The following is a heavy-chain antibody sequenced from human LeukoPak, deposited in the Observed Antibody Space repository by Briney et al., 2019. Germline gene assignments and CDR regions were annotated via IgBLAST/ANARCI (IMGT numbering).Heavy chain of an antibody. Sequence: DSVKVSCKASGYTFTGYYMHWVRQAPGQGLEWMGWINPNSGGTNYAQKFQGRVTMTRDTSISTAYMELSRLRSDDTAVYYCARDLQVAAAVDYWGQGTLVTVSS. J-gene: IGHJ4*02. CDR1: GYTFTGYY. CDR2: INPNSGGT. V-gene: IGHV1-2*02. CDR3: ARDLQVAAAVDY. D-gene: IGHD6-13*01.